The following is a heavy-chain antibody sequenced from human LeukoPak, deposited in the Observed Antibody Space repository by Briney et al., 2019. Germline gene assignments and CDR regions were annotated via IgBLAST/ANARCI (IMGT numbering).Heavy chain of an antibody. CDR2: INPNSGGT. Sequence: ASVKVSCKASGYTFTGYYMHWVRQAPGQGLGWMGWINPNSGGTNYAQKFQGRVTMTRDTSISTAYMELSRLRSDDTAVYYCASTRGCSYGQPLNWGQGTLVTVSS. CDR1: GYTFTGYY. D-gene: IGHD5-18*01. J-gene: IGHJ4*02. V-gene: IGHV1-2*02. CDR3: ASTRGCSYGQPLN.